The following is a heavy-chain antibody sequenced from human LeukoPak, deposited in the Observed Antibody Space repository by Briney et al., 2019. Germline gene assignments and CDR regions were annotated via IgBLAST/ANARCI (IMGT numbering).Heavy chain of an antibody. CDR3: ARTPYDSSPEDY. J-gene: IGHJ4*02. V-gene: IGHV4-4*02. D-gene: IGHD3-22*01. Sequence: GSLRLSCAASGFTFSSYAMHWVRQPPGKGLEWIGEIYHSGSTNYNPSLKSRVTISVDKSKNQFSLKLSSVTAADTAVYYCARTPYDSSPEDYWGQGTLVTVPS. CDR2: IYHSGST. CDR1: GFTFSSYA.